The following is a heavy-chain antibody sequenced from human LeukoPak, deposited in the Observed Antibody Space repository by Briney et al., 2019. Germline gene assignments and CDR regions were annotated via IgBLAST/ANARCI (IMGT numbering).Heavy chain of an antibody. V-gene: IGHV3-66*01. J-gene: IGHJ5*02. CDR3: ARSQTVPYYYGSGVNWFDP. D-gene: IGHD3-10*01. CDR2: IYSGGST. CDR1: GGSFSGYY. Sequence: PSETLSLTCAVYGGSFSGYYWSWVRQAPGKGLEWVSVIYSGGSTYYADSVKGRFTISRDNSKNTLYLQMNSLRAEDTAVYYCARSQTVPYYYGSGVNWFDPWGQGTLVTVSS.